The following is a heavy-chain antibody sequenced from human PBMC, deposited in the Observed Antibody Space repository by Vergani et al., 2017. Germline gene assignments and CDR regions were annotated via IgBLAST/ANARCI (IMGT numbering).Heavy chain of an antibody. CDR3: ARNPYCGGDCYSDAFDI. J-gene: IGHJ3*02. Sequence: QVQLQESGPGLVKPSETLSLTCTVSGDSVISTDYHWGWIRQPPGKGLEWIGSMDYSGSTSYNPSLESRISISFETPKNQFSLRLTSVTAADTAVYYCARNPYCGGDCYSDAFDIWGQGTMVTVSS. V-gene: IGHV4-39*01. CDR2: MDYSGST. CDR1: GDSVISTDYH. D-gene: IGHD2-21*02.